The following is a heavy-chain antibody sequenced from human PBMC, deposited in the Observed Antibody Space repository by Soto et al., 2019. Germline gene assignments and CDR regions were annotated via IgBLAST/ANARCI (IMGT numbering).Heavy chain of an antibody. V-gene: IGHV1-46*03. CDR2: INPSGGST. CDR3: ARAPNWNDGPDY. J-gene: IGHJ4*02. Sequence: SCKASGYTFTSYYMHWVRQAPGQGLEWMGIINPSGGSTSYAQKFQGRVTMTRDTSTSTVYMELSSLRSEDTAVYYCARAPNWNDGPDYWGQGTLVTVSS. CDR1: GYTFTSYY. D-gene: IGHD1-1*01.